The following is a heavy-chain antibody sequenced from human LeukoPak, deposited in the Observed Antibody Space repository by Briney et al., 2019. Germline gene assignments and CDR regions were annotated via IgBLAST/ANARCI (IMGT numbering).Heavy chain of an antibody. CDR2: IYSGGST. V-gene: IGHV3-66*01. Sequence: GGSLRLSCAASGFTVSSNYMSWVRQAPGKGLEWVSVIYSGGSTYYADSVKGRFTISRDNSKNTLYLQMNSLRAEDTAVYYCAKDKGIAVAGTLPDYWGQGTLVTVSS. CDR1: GFTVSSNY. J-gene: IGHJ4*02. D-gene: IGHD6-19*01. CDR3: AKDKGIAVAGTLPDY.